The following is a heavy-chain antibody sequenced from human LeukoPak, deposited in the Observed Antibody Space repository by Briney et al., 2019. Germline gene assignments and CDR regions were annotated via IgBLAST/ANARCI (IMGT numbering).Heavy chain of an antibody. V-gene: IGHV4-31*03. CDR1: GGSISSGGYY. Sequence: PSETLSLTCTVSGGSISSGGYYWSWIRQHPGKGLEWIGYIYYSGSTYCNPSLKSRVTISVDTSKNQFSLKLSSVAAADTAVYYCAREKSGSGLVFDYWGQGTLVTVSS. CDR2: IYYSGST. D-gene: IGHD6-25*01. J-gene: IGHJ4*02. CDR3: AREKSGSGLVFDY.